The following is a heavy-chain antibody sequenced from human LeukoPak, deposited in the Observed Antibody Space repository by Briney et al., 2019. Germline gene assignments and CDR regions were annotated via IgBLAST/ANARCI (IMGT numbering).Heavy chain of an antibody. J-gene: IGHJ5*02. CDR3: ARDLSDTSGYNWFDP. Sequence: PSQTLSLTCAVSGGSISSGGYSWSWIRQPPGKGLEWIGYIYHSGTTYYNPSLKSRVTISVDRSKNQFSLNLSSVTAADTAVYFCARDLSDTSGYNWFDPWGQGTLVTVSS. CDR2: IYHSGTT. CDR1: GGSISSGGYS. V-gene: IGHV4-30-2*01. D-gene: IGHD3-22*01.